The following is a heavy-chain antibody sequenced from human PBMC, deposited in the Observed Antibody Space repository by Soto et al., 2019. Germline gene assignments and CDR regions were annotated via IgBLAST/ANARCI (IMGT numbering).Heavy chain of an antibody. CDR3: ASQATGWYPDY. D-gene: IGHD6-19*01. J-gene: IGHJ4*02. V-gene: IGHV4-31*03. Sequence: SETLSLTCTVSGGSISSGGYYWSWVRQHPGKGLEWIGYIYDSGSTYYNPSLKSRVTISVDTSKNQFSLKLTSVTAADTAVYYCASQATGWYPDYWGQGTLVTVSS. CDR2: IYDSGST. CDR1: GGSISSGGYY.